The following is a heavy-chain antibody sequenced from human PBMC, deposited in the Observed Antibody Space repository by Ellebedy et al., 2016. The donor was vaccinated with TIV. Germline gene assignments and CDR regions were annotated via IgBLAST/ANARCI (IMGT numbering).Heavy chain of an antibody. CDR3: ARGCTAGGFDV. CDR2: IKEDGSEE. Sequence: GGSLRLSXAASGFIFSSHWMSWVRQVPGKGLEWVANIKEDGSEEYYGDSVKGRCTIFRDNDKNSLNLQMVSLRAVDTAVYYCARGCTAGGFDVWGQGTMVTVSS. V-gene: IGHV3-7*01. J-gene: IGHJ3*01. CDR1: GFIFSSHW. D-gene: IGHD2-8*02.